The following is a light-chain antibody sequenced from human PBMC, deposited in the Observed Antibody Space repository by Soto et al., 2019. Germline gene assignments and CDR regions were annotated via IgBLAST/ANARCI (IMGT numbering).Light chain of an antibody. J-gene: IGKJ4*01. CDR3: QQYNKWPPLT. V-gene: IGKV3-15*01. Sequence: EIVLTQSPATLSVSPGERATLSCRARQSVSSNLAWYQQKPGQAPRLLIYATSTRATGIPARFSGSGSGTEFTLTISSLQSEDFAVYYCQQYNKWPPLTFGGGTKVEIK. CDR1: QSVSSN. CDR2: ATS.